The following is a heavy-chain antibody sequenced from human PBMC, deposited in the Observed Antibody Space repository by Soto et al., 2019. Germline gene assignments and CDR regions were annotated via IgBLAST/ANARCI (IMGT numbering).Heavy chain of an antibody. CDR2: INPIIGTT. V-gene: IGHV1-69*05. Sequence: SVKVSCKTSGCTFSRHAINWVRQAPGQGLEWMGGINPIIGTTNYAQKFKGRVTISTDESTSTAYMELSSLRSEDTAVYYCARAGINGSSWYFWFDAWGQGTLVTVSS. J-gene: IGHJ5*02. CDR3: ARAGINGSSWYFWFDA. CDR1: GCTFSRHA. D-gene: IGHD6-13*01.